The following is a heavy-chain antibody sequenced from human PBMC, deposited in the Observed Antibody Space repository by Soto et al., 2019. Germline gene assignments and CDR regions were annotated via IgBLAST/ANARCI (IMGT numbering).Heavy chain of an antibody. J-gene: IGHJ6*02. V-gene: IGHV4-34*01. CDR1: XASLGDHY. CDR3: ARGKPSGYRFGPRNFFYYGLDV. Sequence: PSETLSLTCAVFXASLGDHYWAWIRKSQEKGLEWIGEVHPSGSTDYNPSLKSRLTLSLDTSKNQFSLKVASVTAADTAVYFCARGKPSGYRFGPRNFFYYGLDVWGPGTTVTVSS. D-gene: IGHD5-18*01. CDR2: VHPSGST.